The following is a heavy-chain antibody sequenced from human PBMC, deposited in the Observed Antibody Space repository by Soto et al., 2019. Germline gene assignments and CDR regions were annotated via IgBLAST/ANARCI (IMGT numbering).Heavy chain of an antibody. D-gene: IGHD2-21*02. Sequence: VKVSCKASGYTFTSYAMHWVRQAPGQRLEWMGWINAGNGNTKYSQKFQGRVTITRDTSASTAYMELSSLRSEDTAVYYCARVGGGHWYFDYWGQGTLVTVSS. CDR1: GYTFTSYA. J-gene: IGHJ4*02. CDR3: ARVGGGHWYFDY. V-gene: IGHV1-3*01. CDR2: INAGNGNT.